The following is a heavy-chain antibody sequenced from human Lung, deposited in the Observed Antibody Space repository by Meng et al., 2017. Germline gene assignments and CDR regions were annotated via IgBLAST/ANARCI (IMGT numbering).Heavy chain of an antibody. CDR3: ARGWLLSPPFYFDF. J-gene: IGHJ4*02. CDR1: GGAFRDYY. Sequence: QGQLQQWGAGLLKPSETLSLTCAVYGGAFRDYYWSWFRQTPGKGLEWIGDINDSGSSNSNPSLKSRVTMSVDTTKKQFSLTLNSVTAADTAVYYCARGWLLSPPFYFDFWGRGVLVTVSS. D-gene: IGHD4-23*01. V-gene: IGHV4-34*02. CDR2: INDSGSS.